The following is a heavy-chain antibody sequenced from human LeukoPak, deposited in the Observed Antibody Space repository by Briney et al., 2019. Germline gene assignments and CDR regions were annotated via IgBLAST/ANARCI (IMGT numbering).Heavy chain of an antibody. CDR2: INHSGST. Sequence: SETLSLTCAVYGGSFSGYYWSWIRQPPGKGLEWIGEINHSGSTNYNPSLKSRVTISVDTSKNQFSLKLSSVTAADTAVYYCARGYSSGWYYFDYWGQGTLVTVSS. J-gene: IGHJ4*02. CDR3: ARGYSSGWYYFDY. V-gene: IGHV4-34*01. D-gene: IGHD6-19*01. CDR1: GGSFSGYY.